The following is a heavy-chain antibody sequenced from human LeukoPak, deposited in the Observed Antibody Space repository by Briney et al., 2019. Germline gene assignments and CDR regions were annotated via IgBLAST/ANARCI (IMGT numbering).Heavy chain of an antibody. Sequence: ASVKVSCKASGYTFTSYGISWVRQASGQGLEWMGWISAYNGNTNYAQKLQGRVTMTTDTSTSTAYMELRSLRSDDTAVYYCARDSGGFGDLIYFDYWGQGTLVTVSS. J-gene: IGHJ4*02. CDR3: ARDSGGFGDLIYFDY. D-gene: IGHD3-10*01. CDR2: ISAYNGNT. CDR1: GYTFTSYG. V-gene: IGHV1-18*01.